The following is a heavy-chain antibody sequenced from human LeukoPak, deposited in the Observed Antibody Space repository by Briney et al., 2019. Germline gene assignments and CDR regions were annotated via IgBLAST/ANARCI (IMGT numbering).Heavy chain of an antibody. CDR3: ARPRGCSSSRCNNFDY. Sequence: GGSLRLSCVASGFSFSGFSMSWDRQAPGKGLEWVAKMNEYGSEIFYVDSVKGRFTISRDNAKKSLYLQMNSLRAEDTAVYYCARPRGCSSSRCNNFDYWGQGTLVTVSS. V-gene: IGHV3-7*01. CDR2: MNEYGSEI. D-gene: IGHD2-2*01. CDR1: GFSFSGFS. J-gene: IGHJ4*02.